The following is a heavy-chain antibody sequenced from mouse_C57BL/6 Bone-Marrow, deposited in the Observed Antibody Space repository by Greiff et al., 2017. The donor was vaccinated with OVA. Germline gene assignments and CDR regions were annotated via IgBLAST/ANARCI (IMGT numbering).Heavy chain of an antibody. V-gene: IGHV1-63*01. Sequence: VQLQQSGAELVRPGTSVKMSCKASGYTFTNYWIGWAKQRPGHGLEWIGDIYPGGGYTNYNEKFKGKATMTADKSSSTAYMQFSSLTYEDSASYSGAREGLYGYDSGFAYWGQGTLVTVSA. D-gene: IGHD2-2*01. CDR3: AREGLYGYDSGFAY. J-gene: IGHJ3*01. CDR2: IYPGGGYT. CDR1: GYTFTNYW.